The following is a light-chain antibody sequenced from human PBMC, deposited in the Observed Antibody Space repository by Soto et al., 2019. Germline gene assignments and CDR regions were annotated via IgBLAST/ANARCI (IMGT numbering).Light chain of an antibody. V-gene: IGKV2-30*02. CDR3: LQGTHWPWT. CDR2: EVS. Sequence: DVVMTQSPLFLPVTLGQPASISCRSSQSLIHSDGSTYLSWFQQRPGQSPRRLIYEVSDRDSGVPDRFTGSGSGTDFTLKISRVEAEDVGVYYCLQGTHWPWTFGHGTEVEIK. J-gene: IGKJ1*01. CDR1: QSLIHSDGSTY.